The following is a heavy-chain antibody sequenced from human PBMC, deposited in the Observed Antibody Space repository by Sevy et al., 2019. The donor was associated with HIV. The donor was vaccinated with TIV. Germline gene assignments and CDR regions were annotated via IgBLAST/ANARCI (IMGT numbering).Heavy chain of an antibody. V-gene: IGHV4-39*01. D-gene: IGHD4-17*01. CDR1: GGSISSSSYY. CDR2: IYYSGST. Sequence: SDTLSLTCTVSGGSISSSSYYWGWIRQPPGKGLEWIGSIYYSGSTYYNPSLKSRVTISVDTSKNQFSLKLSSVTAADTAVYYCARTRPDMTTVTTDFDYWGQGTLVTVSS. CDR3: ARTRPDMTTVTTDFDY. J-gene: IGHJ4*02.